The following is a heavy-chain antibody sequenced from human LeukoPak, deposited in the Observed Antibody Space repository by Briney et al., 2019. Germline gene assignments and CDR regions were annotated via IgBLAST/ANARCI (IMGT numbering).Heavy chain of an antibody. D-gene: IGHD6-19*01. CDR1: GFTFSNAW. Sequence: GGSLRLSCAASGFTFSNAWMSWVRQAPGKGLEWVGRIKSKADGGTTDYAPVKGRFTISRDDSKNTLFLQMNSLKTEDTAVYYCTTLSGWYSAFDTWGQGTMVTVSA. CDR3: TTLSGWYSAFDT. CDR2: IKSKADGGTT. J-gene: IGHJ3*02. V-gene: IGHV3-15*01.